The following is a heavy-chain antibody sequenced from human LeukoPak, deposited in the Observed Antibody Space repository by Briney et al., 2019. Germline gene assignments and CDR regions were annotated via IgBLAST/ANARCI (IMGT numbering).Heavy chain of an antibody. CDR3: AREGVAVAGTNYFDY. J-gene: IGHJ4*02. V-gene: IGHV4-31*03. D-gene: IGHD6-19*01. Sequence: SETLSLTCTVSGGSISSGGYNWSWIRQHPGKGLEWIGYIYYSGSTYYNPSLKSRVTISVDTSKNQFSLKLSSVTAADTAVYYCAREGVAVAGTNYFDYWGQGTLVTVSS. CDR2: IYYSGST. CDR1: GGSISSGGYN.